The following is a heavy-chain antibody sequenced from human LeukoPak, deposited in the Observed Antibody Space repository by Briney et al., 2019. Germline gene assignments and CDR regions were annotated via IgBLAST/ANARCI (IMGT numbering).Heavy chain of an antibody. Sequence: GGSLRLSCAASGFSFENYNMNWVRQAAGKGLEWVAYINVITGYIYYADSLKGRFTISRDNAKKSLFLEMNSLRVEDTAVYYCARDRSGSSSVDDAFDIWGQGIMVTVSS. CDR3: ARDRSGSSSVDDAFDI. D-gene: IGHD1-26*01. V-gene: IGHV3-21*01. CDR2: INVITGYI. J-gene: IGHJ3*02. CDR1: GFSFENYN.